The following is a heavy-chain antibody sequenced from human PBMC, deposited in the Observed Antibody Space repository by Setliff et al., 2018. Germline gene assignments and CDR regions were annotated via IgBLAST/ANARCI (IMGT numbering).Heavy chain of an antibody. CDR2: IDWDDYK. CDR1: GFSLSTSGMR. Sequence: SGPTLVNPTQTLTLTCSFSGFSLSTSGMRVSWIRQPPGKALEWLARIDWDDYKFYSTSLKTRLTISRDTSKNQVVLTMTNMDPVDTATYYCAHDGRWSTVPLEYWGQGSLVTVSS. V-gene: IGHV2-70*04. CDR3: AHDGRWSTVPLEY. J-gene: IGHJ4*02. D-gene: IGHD1-26*01.